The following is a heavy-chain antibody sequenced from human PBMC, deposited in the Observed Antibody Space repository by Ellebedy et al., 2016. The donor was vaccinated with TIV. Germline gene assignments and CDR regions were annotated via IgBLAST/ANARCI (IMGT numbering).Heavy chain of an antibody. CDR3: TRRAIVVIPTAPREDDAFHI. Sequence: GESLKISXKGSGYSFTSYWIGWVRQMPGKGLEWMGIIDPGDSETRYSPSFQGQVTISADKSISTAYLQWSSLKASDTAMYFCTRRAIVVIPTAPREDDAFHIWGQGTMVTVSS. CDR2: IDPGDSET. D-gene: IGHD2-2*01. J-gene: IGHJ3*02. CDR1: GYSFTSYW. V-gene: IGHV5-51*01.